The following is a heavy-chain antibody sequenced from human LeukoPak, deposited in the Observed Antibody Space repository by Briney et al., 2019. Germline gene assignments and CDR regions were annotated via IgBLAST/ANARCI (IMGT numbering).Heavy chain of an antibody. D-gene: IGHD3-3*01. CDR1: GYTFTSYD. V-gene: IGHV1-8*03. J-gene: IGHJ5*02. CDR2: MNPNSGNT. Sequence: ASVKVSCKASGYTFTSYDINWVRQATGQGLEWMGWMNPNSGNTGYAQKFQGRVTITRNTSISTAYMELSSLRSEDTAAYYCARGEDFWSGYTASWFDPWGQGTLVTVSS. CDR3: ARGEDFWSGYTASWFDP.